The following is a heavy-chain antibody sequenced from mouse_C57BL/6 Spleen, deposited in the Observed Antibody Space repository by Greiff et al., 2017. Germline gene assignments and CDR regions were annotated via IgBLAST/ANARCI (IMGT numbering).Heavy chain of an antibody. D-gene: IGHD1-1*01. CDR3: ARSQGTGLYYYGNIDY. J-gene: IGHJ2*01. CDR1: GFNIKNTY. CDR2: IDPANGNT. Sequence: VQLQQSVAELVRPGASVKLSCTASGFNIKNTYMHWVKQRPEQGLEWIGRIDPANGNTKYAPKFQGKATITADTSSNTAYLQLSSLTSEDTAIYYCARSQGTGLYYYGNIDYWGQGTTLTVSS. V-gene: IGHV14-3*01.